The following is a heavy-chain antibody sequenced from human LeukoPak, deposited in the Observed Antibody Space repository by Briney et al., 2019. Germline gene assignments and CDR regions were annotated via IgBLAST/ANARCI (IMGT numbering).Heavy chain of an antibody. CDR3: ARRVSYGDFDY. CDR2: MNPNSGNT. Sequence: ASVKVTCKASVYTFTSYDVNWVRQATGQGLEWMGWMNPNSGNTGYAQKFQGRVTITRNTSISTAYMQLSSLRSEDTAVYYCARRVSYGDFDYWRQGTLVTVSS. D-gene: IGHD4-17*01. CDR1: VYTFTSYD. J-gene: IGHJ4*02. V-gene: IGHV1-8*01.